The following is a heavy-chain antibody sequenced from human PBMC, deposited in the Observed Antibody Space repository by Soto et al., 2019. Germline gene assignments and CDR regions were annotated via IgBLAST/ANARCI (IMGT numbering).Heavy chain of an antibody. D-gene: IGHD3-10*01. CDR2: ISSSSSYT. Sequence: GGSLRLSCAASGFTFSDYYMSWIRRAPGKGLEWVSYISSSSSYTNYADSVKGRFTISRDNAKNSLYLQMNSMRAEDTAVYYCAGVEGAYGSGSYYNGSRAVYYYGMDVWGQGTTVTVSS. J-gene: IGHJ6*02. V-gene: IGHV3-11*06. CDR1: GFTFSDYY. CDR3: AGVEGAYGSGSYYNGSRAVYYYGMDV.